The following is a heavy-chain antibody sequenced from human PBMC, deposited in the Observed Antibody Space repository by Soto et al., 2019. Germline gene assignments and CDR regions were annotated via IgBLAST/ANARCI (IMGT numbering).Heavy chain of an antibody. CDR3: ARDWYYYDSSGHGNWFDP. D-gene: IGHD3-22*01. Sequence: SQTLSLTCAISGDSVSSNSAAWNWIRQSPSRGLEWLGRTYYRSKWYNDYAVSVKSRITINPDTSKNQFSLQLNSVTPEDTAVYYCARDWYYYDSSGHGNWFDPWGQGTLVTVSS. CDR1: GDSVSSNSAA. CDR2: TYYRSKWYN. V-gene: IGHV6-1*01. J-gene: IGHJ5*02.